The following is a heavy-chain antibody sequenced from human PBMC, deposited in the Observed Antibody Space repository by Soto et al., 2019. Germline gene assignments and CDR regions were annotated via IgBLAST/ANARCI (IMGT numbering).Heavy chain of an antibody. J-gene: IGHJ4*02. CDR1: GDSISAYS. Sequence: PWETLSLTCTVSGDSISAYSWSWVRQPPGKGLEWIGNIHYNGNTKYSPSLKSRVTMSVDTSKNHFSLRLISVTAADTAIYFCAREGNLGRWLQPLDFWGQGTLVTVSS. CDR2: IHYNGNT. CDR3: AREGNLGRWLQPLDF. D-gene: IGHD5-12*01. V-gene: IGHV4-59*01.